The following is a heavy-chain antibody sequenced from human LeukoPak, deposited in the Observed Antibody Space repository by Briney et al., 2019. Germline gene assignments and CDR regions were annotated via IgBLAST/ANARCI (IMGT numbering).Heavy chain of an antibody. Sequence: SETLSLTCAVYGGSFSGYYWSWIRQPPGKGLEWIGEINHSGSTNHNPSLKSRVTISVDTSKNQFSLKLSSVTAADTAVYYCARVHPVEITMIVVRSGYFDYWGQGTLVTVSS. CDR1: GGSFSGYY. V-gene: IGHV4-34*01. J-gene: IGHJ4*02. D-gene: IGHD3-22*01. CDR2: INHSGST. CDR3: ARVHPVEITMIVVRSGYFDY.